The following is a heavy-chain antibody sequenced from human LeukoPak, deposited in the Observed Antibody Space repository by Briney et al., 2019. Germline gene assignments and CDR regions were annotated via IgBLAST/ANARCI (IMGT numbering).Heavy chain of an antibody. V-gene: IGHV1-46*01. CDR2: INPSGGST. D-gene: IGHD2-2*02. Sequence: ASVKVSCKASGYTFTSYYMHWVRQAPGQGLEWMGIINPSGGSTSYAQKFQGRVTMTRDTSTSTVYMELSSLRSEDTAVYYCARDKRGCSSTSCYTSFYHYYRRDVVGKGTTVTVSS. CDR1: GYTFTSYY. CDR3: ARDKRGCSSTSCYTSFYHYYRRDV. J-gene: IGHJ6*04.